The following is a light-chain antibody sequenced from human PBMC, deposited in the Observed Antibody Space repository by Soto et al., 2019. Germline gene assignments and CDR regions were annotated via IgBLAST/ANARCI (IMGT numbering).Light chain of an antibody. Sequence: DIVMTQSPDSLAVSLGERATINCKSSQSVLYSSNNKNYLAWYQQKPGQPPKLLIYWASTRESGVADRFSGSGSGTDVTLTTSSLQAEDVAVYYCQQYYSTPLTFGGGTKVEIK. CDR3: QQYYSTPLT. CDR2: WAS. V-gene: IGKV4-1*01. CDR1: QSVLYSSNNKNY. J-gene: IGKJ4*01.